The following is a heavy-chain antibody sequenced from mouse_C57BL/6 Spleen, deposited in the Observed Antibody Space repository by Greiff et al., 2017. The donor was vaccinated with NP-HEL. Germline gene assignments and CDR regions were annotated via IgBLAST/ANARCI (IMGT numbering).Heavy chain of an antibody. CDR1: GFTFNTYA. D-gene: IGHD1-1*01. J-gene: IGHJ1*03. CDR3: VRDYYGSSYRYFEV. V-gene: IGHV10-3*01. Sequence: EVQRVESGGGLVQPKGSLKLSCAASGFTFNTYAMHWVRQAPGKGLEWVARIRSKSSNYATYYADSVKDRFTISRDDSQSMLYLQMNNLKTEDTAMYYWVRDYYGSSYRYFEVWGTGTTVTVSS. CDR2: IRSKSSNYAT.